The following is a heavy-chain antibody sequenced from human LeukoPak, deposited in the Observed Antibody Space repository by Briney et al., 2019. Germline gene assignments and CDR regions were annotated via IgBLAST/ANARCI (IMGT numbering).Heavy chain of an antibody. CDR3: ARDGYSSSSEFPNWFDP. CDR2: ISAYNGNT. CDR1: GYTFTSYG. Sequence: ASVKVSCKAFGYTFTSYGISWVRQAPGQGLEWMGWISAYNGNTNYAQKLQGRVTMTTDTPTSTAYMELRSLRSDDTAVYYCARDGYSSSSEFPNWFDPWGQGTLVTVSS. D-gene: IGHD6-6*01. V-gene: IGHV1-18*01. J-gene: IGHJ5*02.